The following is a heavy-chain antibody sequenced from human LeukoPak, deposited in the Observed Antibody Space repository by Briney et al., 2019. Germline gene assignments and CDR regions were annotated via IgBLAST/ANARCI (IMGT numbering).Heavy chain of an antibody. V-gene: IGHV3-7*03. CDR3: ARLKDYSYVFDY. CDR1: GFTFSSYW. J-gene: IGHJ4*02. CDR2: IKQDGSEK. Sequence: GGALRLSCAASGFTFSSYWMSWVRQAPGKGLEGVANIKQDGSEKYFVDSVKGRFTISRDNAKNSLYLQMNSLSVEDTAVYYCARLKDYSYVFDYWGQGTLVTVSS. D-gene: IGHD5-18*01.